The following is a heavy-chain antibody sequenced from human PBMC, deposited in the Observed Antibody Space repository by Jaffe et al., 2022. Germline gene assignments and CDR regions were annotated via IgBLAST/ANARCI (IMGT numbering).Heavy chain of an antibody. J-gene: IGHJ4*02. CDR2: IYHSGST. CDR3: ARHWFGELFTYYFDY. Sequence: QVQLQESGPGLVKPSETLSLTCAVSGYSISSGYYWGWIRQPPGKGLEWIGSIYHSGSTYYNPSLKSRVTISVDTSKNQFSLKLSSVTAADTAVYYCARHWFGELFTYYFDYWGQGTLVTVSS. CDR1: GYSISSGYY. D-gene: IGHD3-10*01. V-gene: IGHV4-38-2*01.